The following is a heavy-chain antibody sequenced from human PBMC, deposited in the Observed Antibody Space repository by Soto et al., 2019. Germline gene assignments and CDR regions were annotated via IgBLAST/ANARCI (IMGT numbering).Heavy chain of an antibody. Sequence: VSLRLSCAASGFTLSLFWMSWVRQTPGKGLEWVANINEDGSEKFFADSVKGRFTISRDNAKNSLSLQMNSLTADDTAVYYCARTGWPQSSYYFDYWGQGTLVTVSS. CDR3: ARTGWPQSSYYFDY. V-gene: IGHV3-7*03. D-gene: IGHD3-16*01. J-gene: IGHJ4*02. CDR2: INEDGSEK. CDR1: GFTLSLFW.